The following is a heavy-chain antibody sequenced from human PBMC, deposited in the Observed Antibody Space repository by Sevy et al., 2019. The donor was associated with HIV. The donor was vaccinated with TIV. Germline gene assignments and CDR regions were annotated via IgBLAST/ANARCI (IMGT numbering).Heavy chain of an antibody. CDR3: ARGRRVWAVAGLRSGWFDP. D-gene: IGHD6-19*01. Sequence: SETLSLTCAVYGGSFSGYYRSWIRQPPGKGLEWIGEINHSGSTNYNPSLKSRVTISVDTSKNQFSLKLSSVTAADTAVYYCARGRRVWAVAGLRSGWFDPWGQGTLVTVSS. CDR2: INHSGST. V-gene: IGHV4-34*01. J-gene: IGHJ5*02. CDR1: GGSFSGYY.